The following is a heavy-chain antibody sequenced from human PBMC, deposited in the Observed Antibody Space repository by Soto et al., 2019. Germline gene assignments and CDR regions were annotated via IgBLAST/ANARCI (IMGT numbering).Heavy chain of an antibody. J-gene: IGHJ4*02. Sequence: QVQLQQWGAGLLKPSETLSLTCAVYGGSFTGYYWSWIRQPPGKGLEWIGKINNSGSTNYNPSLKRRVTISVDTSKNHFSLKLSSVTAADTAVYYCARGWGAVADYWGQGTLVTVSS. CDR3: ARGWGAVADY. D-gene: IGHD6-19*01. CDR2: INNSGST. CDR1: GGSFTGYY. V-gene: IGHV4-34*01.